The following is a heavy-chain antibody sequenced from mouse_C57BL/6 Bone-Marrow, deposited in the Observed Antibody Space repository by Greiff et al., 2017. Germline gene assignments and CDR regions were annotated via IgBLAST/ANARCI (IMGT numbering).Heavy chain of an antibody. CDR2: ISNGGGST. CDR1: GFTFSDYY. CDR3: ARVDY. Sequence: EVKVVESGGGLVQPGGSLKLSCAASGFTFSDYYMYWVRQTPEKRLEWVAYISNGGGSTYYPDTVKGRFTISRDNAKNTLYLQVSRLKSEDTAMYYCARVDYWGQGTSVTVSS. J-gene: IGHJ4*01. V-gene: IGHV5-12*01.